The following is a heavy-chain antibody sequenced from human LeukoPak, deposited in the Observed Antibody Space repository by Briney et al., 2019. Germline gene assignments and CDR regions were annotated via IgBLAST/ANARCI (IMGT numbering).Heavy chain of an antibody. Sequence: ASVKVSCKASGYTFTSYYMHWVRQAPGQGLEWMGWMNPNSGNTGYAQKFQGRVTMTRNTSISTAYMELSSLRSEDTAVYYCARLRSIAARRQFNPFDYWGQGTLVTVSS. V-gene: IGHV1-8*02. CDR3: ARLRSIAARRQFNPFDY. D-gene: IGHD6-6*01. CDR2: MNPNSGNT. CDR1: GYTFTSYY. J-gene: IGHJ4*02.